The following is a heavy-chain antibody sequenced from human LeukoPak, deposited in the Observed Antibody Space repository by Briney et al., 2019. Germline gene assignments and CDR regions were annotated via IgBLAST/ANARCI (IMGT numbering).Heavy chain of an antibody. CDR1: GFTFSSYA. Sequence: GGSLRLSCAASGFTFSSYAMQWVRQAPGKGLEWVAVISYDGSNKYYADSVKGRFTISRDNSKNTLYLQMNSLRAEDTAVYYCARDRTGTTALDYWGQGTLVTVSS. CDR2: ISYDGSNK. D-gene: IGHD1-7*01. J-gene: IGHJ4*02. V-gene: IGHV3-30-3*01. CDR3: ARDRTGTTALDY.